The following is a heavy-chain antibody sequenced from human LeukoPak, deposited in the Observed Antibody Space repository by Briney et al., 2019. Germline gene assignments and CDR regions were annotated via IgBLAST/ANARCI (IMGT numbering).Heavy chain of an antibody. CDR2: ISRSSSSI. Sequence: QPGGSLRLSCAASGFTFSSYSINWVRQAPGKGLEWVSYISRSSSSIYYADSVKGRFTISRDNAKNSLYLQMNSLRAEDTAVYYCARGNSNRLAFDIWGQGTMVTVSS. CDR3: ARGNSNRLAFDI. D-gene: IGHD4-11*01. J-gene: IGHJ3*02. V-gene: IGHV3-48*01. CDR1: GFTFSSYS.